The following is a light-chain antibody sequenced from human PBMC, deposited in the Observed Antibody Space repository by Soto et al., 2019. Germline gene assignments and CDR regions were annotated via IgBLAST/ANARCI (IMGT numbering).Light chain of an antibody. J-gene: IGLJ1*01. CDR3: QSYDSSLSGSKV. CDR2: GNS. Sequence: QSVLTQPPSVSGAPGQRVTISCTGSSSNIGAGYDVHWYQQLPGTAPKLLIYGNSNRPSGVPDRFSGSKSGTSASLAITGLQAKDGADYYCQSYDSSLSGSKVFGTGTKVTVL. V-gene: IGLV1-40*01. CDR1: SSNIGAGYD.